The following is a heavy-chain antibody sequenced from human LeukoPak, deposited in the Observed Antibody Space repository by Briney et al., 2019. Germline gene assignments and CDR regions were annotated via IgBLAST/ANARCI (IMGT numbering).Heavy chain of an antibody. CDR1: GGSISSSSYY. J-gene: IGHJ4*02. CDR3: ARSADYDYVWGSYRPSTQYYFDY. V-gene: IGHV4-39*01. D-gene: IGHD3-16*02. Sequence: SETLSLTCTVSGGSISSSSYYWGWIRQPPGKGLEWIGSIYYSGSTYYNPSLKSRVTISVDTSKNQFSLKLSSVTAADTAVYYCARSADYDYVWGSYRPSTQYYFDYWGQGTLVTVSS. CDR2: IYYSGST.